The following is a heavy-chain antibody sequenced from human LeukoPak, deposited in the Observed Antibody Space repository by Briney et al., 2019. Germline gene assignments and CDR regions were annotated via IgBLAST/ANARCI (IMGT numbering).Heavy chain of an antibody. CDR2: ISWNSGSI. CDR3: AKAGTAYCGGDCYRSWFDP. J-gene: IGHJ5*02. D-gene: IGHD2-21*02. CDR1: GFTFDDYA. V-gene: IGHV3-9*01. Sequence: PGGSLRLSCAASGFTFDDYAMHWVRQAPGKGLEWVSGISWNSGSIGYADSVKGRFTISRDNAKNSLYLQMNSLRAEDTALYYCAKAGTAYCGGDCYRSWFDPWGQGTLVTVSS.